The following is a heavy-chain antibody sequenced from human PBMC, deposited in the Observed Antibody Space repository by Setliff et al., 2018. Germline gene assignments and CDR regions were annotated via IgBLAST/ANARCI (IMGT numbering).Heavy chain of an antibody. Sequence: PGGSLRLSCAASGLTFNSYAMSWVRQAPGKGLEWVSTVSVSGDNTYYTDSVKGRFTTSRDNSQNTLYLQAKGLRAEDTAVYYCVKDGVGPTYTYFFDYWGQGSQVTVSS. V-gene: IGHV3-23*01. CDR3: VKDGVGPTYTYFFDY. J-gene: IGHJ4*02. CDR1: GLTFNSYA. D-gene: IGHD1-26*01. CDR2: VSVSGDNT.